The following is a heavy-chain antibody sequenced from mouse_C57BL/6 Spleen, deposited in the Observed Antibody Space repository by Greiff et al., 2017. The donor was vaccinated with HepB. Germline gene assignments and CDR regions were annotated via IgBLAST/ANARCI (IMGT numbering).Heavy chain of an antibody. D-gene: IGHD1-1*01. CDR2: ISNLAYSI. Sequence: EVQLQESGGGLVQPGGSLKLSCAASGFTFSDYGMAWVRQAPRKGPEWVAFISNLAYSIYYADTVTGRFTISRENAKNTLYLEMSSLRSEDTAMYYCARAYYYGSTPHAMDYWGQGTSVTVSS. CDR3: ARAYYYGSTPHAMDY. J-gene: IGHJ4*01. CDR1: GFTFSDYG. V-gene: IGHV5-15*01.